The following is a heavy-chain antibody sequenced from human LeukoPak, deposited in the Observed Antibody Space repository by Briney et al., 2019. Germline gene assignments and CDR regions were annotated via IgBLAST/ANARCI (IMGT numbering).Heavy chain of an antibody. CDR2: IDKKDKGYATAT. CDR1: GFTFSGSA. D-gene: IGHD1-26*01. V-gene: IGHV3-73*01. CDR3: TRDSGTYHCFDP. J-gene: IGHJ5*02. Sequence: GGSLRLSCAASGFTFSGSAIYWVRQSSGKGLEWVGQIDKKDKGYATATAYAASVKGRFTISRDDSINTAYLQMKSLKTEDTALYYCTRDSGTYHCFDPWGQGTLVTVSS.